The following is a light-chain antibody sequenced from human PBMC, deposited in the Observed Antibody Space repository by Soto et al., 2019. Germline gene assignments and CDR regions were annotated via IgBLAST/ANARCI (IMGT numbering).Light chain of an antibody. V-gene: IGKV3-20*01. CDR3: QKFASYPLN. J-gene: IGKJ4*01. CDR1: QTVRNNY. CDR2: DAS. Sequence: EVVLTQSPDTLSLPPGEIATLSCSASQTVRNNYLAWYQQKPGQAPTLLIYDASNRATGIPDRFSGGGSGTAFTLTISRLEPEDFAVYYCQKFASYPLNFGGGTKVDIK.